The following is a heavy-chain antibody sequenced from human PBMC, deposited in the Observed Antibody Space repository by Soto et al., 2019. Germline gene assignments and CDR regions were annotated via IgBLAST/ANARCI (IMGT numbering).Heavy chain of an antibody. CDR2: IYPGDSDT. CDR1: GNSFNNW. J-gene: IGHJ4*02. Sequence: GESLKISCKGLGNSFNNWIGWVRQMPGKGLEWVGIIYPGDSDTRYSPSFQGQVTISADKSINTAYLQWSSLKASDTAMYYCARGGIVGSTRNYFDYWGQGTLVTVSS. V-gene: IGHV5-51*01. CDR3: ARGGIVGSTRNYFDY. D-gene: IGHD1-26*01.